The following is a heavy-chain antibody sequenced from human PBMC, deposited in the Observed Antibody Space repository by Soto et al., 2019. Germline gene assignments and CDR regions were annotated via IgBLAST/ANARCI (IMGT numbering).Heavy chain of an antibody. CDR3: ARDEEGRKAYYDYVWGLDY. Sequence: QVQLVQSGAEVKKPGSSVKVSCKASGGTFSSYAISWVRQAPGQGLEWMGVIIPIFGTANYAQKIQVRVTFNAAESRSTAYLELSSLRSEDTAVYYCARDEEGRKAYYDYVWGLDYWGQGTLVTVSS. J-gene: IGHJ4*02. CDR1: GGTFSSYA. CDR2: IIPIFGTA. V-gene: IGHV1-69*01. D-gene: IGHD3-16*01.